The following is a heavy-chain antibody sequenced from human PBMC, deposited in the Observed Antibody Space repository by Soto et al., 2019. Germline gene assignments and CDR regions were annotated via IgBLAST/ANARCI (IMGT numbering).Heavy chain of an antibody. J-gene: IGHJ4*02. CDR2: INSNGGNT. V-gene: IGHV3-64*02. CDR3: ARIFYDNDGYYYDY. D-gene: IGHD3-22*01. CDR1: GFTFSRYA. Sequence: SGFTFSRYAMHWVRQAPGKGLEYVSAINSNGGNTYYADSVKGRFTISRDNSKNTLYLQMGSLRAEDMAVYYCARIFYDNDGYYYDYWGQGALVTVSS.